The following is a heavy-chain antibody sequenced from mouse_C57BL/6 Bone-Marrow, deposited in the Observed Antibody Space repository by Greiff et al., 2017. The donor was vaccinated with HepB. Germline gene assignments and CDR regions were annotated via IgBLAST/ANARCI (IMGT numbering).Heavy chain of an antibody. CDR2: INPSTGGT. V-gene: IGHV1-42*01. Sequence: EVQRVESGPELVKPGASVKISCTASGYSFTGYYMNWVKQSPEKSLEWIGEINPSTGGTTYNQKFKAKATLTVDKSSSTAYMQLQSQTSEDSAVYYCARYGDSSDEDYFGYWGQGTTLTVSS. D-gene: IGHD1-1*01. J-gene: IGHJ2*01. CDR3: ARYGDSSDEDYFGY. CDR1: GYSFTGYY.